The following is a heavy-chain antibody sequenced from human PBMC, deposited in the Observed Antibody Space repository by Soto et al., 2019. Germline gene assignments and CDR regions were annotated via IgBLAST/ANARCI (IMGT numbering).Heavy chain of an antibody. J-gene: IGHJ6*02. Sequence: SETLSLTCTVSGGSISSGGYYWSWIRQHPGKGLEWIGYIYYSGSTYYNPSLKSRVTISVDTSKNQFSLKLSSVTAADTAVYYCARGYYDFWSATPGGMDVWGQGTTVTVYS. CDR1: GGSISSGGYY. CDR3: ARGYYDFWSATPGGMDV. V-gene: IGHV4-31*03. D-gene: IGHD3-3*01. CDR2: IYYSGST.